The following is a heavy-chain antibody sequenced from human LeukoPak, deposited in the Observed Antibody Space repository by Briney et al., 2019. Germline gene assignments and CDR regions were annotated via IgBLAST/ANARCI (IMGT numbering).Heavy chain of an antibody. V-gene: IGHV3-73*01. CDR3: SAAVGTDFYDYGMDV. Sequence: GGSLKLSCAASGFTFSGSAMHWVRQASGKGLEWVGGIRSKANTYATAYAASVKGRFSISRDDSKNTAYLQLNSLKTEDTAVYYCSAAVGTDFYDYGMDVWGQGTTVTVSS. CDR1: GFTFSGSA. J-gene: IGHJ6*02. CDR2: IRSKANTYAT. D-gene: IGHD6-13*01.